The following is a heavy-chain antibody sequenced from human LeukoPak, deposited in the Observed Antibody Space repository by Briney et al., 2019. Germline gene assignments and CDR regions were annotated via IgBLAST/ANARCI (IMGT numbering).Heavy chain of an antibody. V-gene: IGHV3-23*01. CDR3: AKDRTLGYTDY. Sequence: GGSLRLSCAASGLTFSSYAMSWVRQAPGKGLEWVSAISGSGGSTYYADSVKGRFTISRDNSKNTLYLQMNSLRAEDTAVFYCAKDRTLGYTDYWGQGTLVTVSS. CDR2: ISGSGGST. J-gene: IGHJ4*01. D-gene: IGHD3-16*02. CDR1: GLTFSSYA.